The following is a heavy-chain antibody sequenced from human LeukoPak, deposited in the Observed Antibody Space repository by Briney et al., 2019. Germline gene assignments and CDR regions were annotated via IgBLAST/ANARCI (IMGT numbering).Heavy chain of an antibody. Sequence: GGSMRLSCTASGFTFSSYAVSWVRQAPGKVLESVSAISGSGGSTYYADSVKGRFTMSRDNSKNTLYLQMNSLRAEDTAVYYCAKVRYYYDSSGYSYFDYWGQGTLVTVSS. CDR3: AKVRYYYDSSGYSYFDY. J-gene: IGHJ4*02. V-gene: IGHV3-23*01. CDR2: ISGSGGST. CDR1: GFTFSSYA. D-gene: IGHD3-22*01.